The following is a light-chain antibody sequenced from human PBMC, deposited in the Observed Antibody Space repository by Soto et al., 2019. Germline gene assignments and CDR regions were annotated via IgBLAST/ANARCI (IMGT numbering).Light chain of an antibody. CDR2: DAS. J-gene: IGKJ1*01. Sequence: DMQMTQAPSCLSASVGDRVTITCRASQSISSWLAWYQQKPGKAPKLLIYDASSLESGVPSRFSGSGSGTEFTLTISSLQPDDFATYYCQQYNSYSPETFGQGTKVDIK. CDR1: QSISSW. CDR3: QQYNSYSPET. V-gene: IGKV1-5*01.